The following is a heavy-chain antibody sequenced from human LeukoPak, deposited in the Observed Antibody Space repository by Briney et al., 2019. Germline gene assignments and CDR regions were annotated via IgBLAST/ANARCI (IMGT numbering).Heavy chain of an antibody. V-gene: IGHV1-2*02. J-gene: IGHJ6*02. Sequence: VKVSCRXSGYTFTIYDINWVRQAPGQGLGGMGWINPNSGGTNYAQKFEGRVTITRGPSISTAYMELSRLRSDDTAVYYCARVSVTIFGVVINYYGMDVWGQGTTVTVSS. CDR2: INPNSGGT. CDR1: GYTFTIYD. D-gene: IGHD3-3*01. CDR3: ARVSVTIFGVVINYYGMDV.